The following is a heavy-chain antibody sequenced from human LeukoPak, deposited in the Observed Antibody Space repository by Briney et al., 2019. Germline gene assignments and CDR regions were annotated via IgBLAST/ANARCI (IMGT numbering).Heavy chain of an antibody. Sequence: SETLSLTCTVSGGSISTYYWSWIRQPPGKGLEWIGFVYYSGNTNYNPSLKSRVTISVDTPKNPFSLRLSSVTAADTAVYYCARQSLGPSRSGTSNIWFDPWGQGTLVTVSS. J-gene: IGHJ5*02. V-gene: IGHV4-59*08. D-gene: IGHD3-10*01. CDR3: ARQSLGPSRSGTSNIWFDP. CDR1: GGSISTYY. CDR2: VYYSGNT.